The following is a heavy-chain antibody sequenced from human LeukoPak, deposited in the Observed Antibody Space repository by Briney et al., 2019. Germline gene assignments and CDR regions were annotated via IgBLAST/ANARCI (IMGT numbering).Heavy chain of an antibody. J-gene: IGHJ3*02. D-gene: IGHD3-22*01. CDR3: ARERIVVVGDAFDI. V-gene: IGHV3-21*01. CDR1: GFTFSRYS. Sequence: GGSLRLSCAASGFTFSRYSMNWVRQAPGKGLEWVSSISSSSSYIYYADSVKGRFTISRDNAKNSLYLQMNSLRAEDTAVYYCARERIVVVGDAFDIWGQGTMVTVSS. CDR2: ISSSSSYI.